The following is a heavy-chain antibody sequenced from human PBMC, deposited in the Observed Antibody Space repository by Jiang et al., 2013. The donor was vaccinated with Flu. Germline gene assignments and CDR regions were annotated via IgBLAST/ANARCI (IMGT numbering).Heavy chain of an antibody. CDR3: AREELETRRYYYDSSGPNDY. J-gene: IGHJ4*02. V-gene: IGHV1-46*01. D-gene: IGHD3-22*01. CDR2: INPRGGST. Sequence: QLVESGAEVKKPGASVKVSCKASGYIFTSYYMHWVRQAPGQGLEWMGIINPRGGSTNYAQKFQGRVTITADKPTSTAYMELSSLRSEDTAVYYCAREELETRRYYYDSSGPNDYWGQGTLVTVSS. CDR1: GYIFTSYY.